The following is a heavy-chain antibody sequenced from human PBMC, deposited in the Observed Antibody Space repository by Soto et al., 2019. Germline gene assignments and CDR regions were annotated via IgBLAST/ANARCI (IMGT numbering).Heavy chain of an antibody. CDR1: GYTLTELS. CDR2: FDPEDGET. D-gene: IGHD1-26*01. V-gene: IGHV1-24*01. CDR3: ATVRGSGSYYWFDP. J-gene: IGHJ5*02. Sequence: QVQLVQSGAEVKKPGASVKVSCKVSGYTLTELSMHWVRQAPGKGLEWMGGFDPEDGETIYAQKFQGRVTRTEDKSTDTAYMDLSSLGSEDTAVYYWATVRGSGSYYWFDPWGQGTLVTVSS.